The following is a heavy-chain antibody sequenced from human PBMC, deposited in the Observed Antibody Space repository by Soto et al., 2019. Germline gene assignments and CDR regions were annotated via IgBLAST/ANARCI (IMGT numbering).Heavy chain of an antibody. Sequence: ASVKVSCKASGYTFTSYGISWVRQAPGQGLEWMGWISAYNGNTNYAQKLQGRVTMTTDTSTSTAYMELRSLRSDDTAVYYCARARDCGGDCYPYYFDYWGQGTLVTVSS. CDR3: ARARDCGGDCYPYYFDY. D-gene: IGHD2-21*02. J-gene: IGHJ4*02. CDR1: GYTFTSYG. CDR2: ISAYNGNT. V-gene: IGHV1-18*01.